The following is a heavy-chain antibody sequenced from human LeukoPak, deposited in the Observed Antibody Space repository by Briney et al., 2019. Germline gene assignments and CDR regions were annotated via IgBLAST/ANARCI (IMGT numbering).Heavy chain of an antibody. CDR3: ARDRRALEWEQIPGRFDP. V-gene: IGHV1-46*01. J-gene: IGHJ5*02. Sequence: ASVKVSCEASGYTFTSNYIHWVRQAPGQGLEWMGMIYPRDGSTSYAQKFQGRVTVTRDTSTSTVHMELSGLRSEDTAVYYCARDRRALEWEQIPGRFDPWGQGTLVTVSS. CDR2: IYPRDGST. D-gene: IGHD1-26*01. CDR1: GYTFTSNY.